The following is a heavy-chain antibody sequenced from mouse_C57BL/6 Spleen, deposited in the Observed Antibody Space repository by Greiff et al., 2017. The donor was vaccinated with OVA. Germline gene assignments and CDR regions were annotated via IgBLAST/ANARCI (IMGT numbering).Heavy chain of an antibody. CDR3: ARAVYYGSSYYYAMDY. Sequence: VQLQQSGPVLVKPGASVKMSCKASGYTFTDYYMNWVKQSHGKSLEWIGVINPYNGGTSYNQKFKGKATLTVDKSSSTAYMELNSLTSEDSAVYYCARAVYYGSSYYYAMDYWGQGTSVTVSS. D-gene: IGHD1-1*01. CDR1: GYTFTDYY. J-gene: IGHJ4*01. V-gene: IGHV1-19*01. CDR2: INPYNGGT.